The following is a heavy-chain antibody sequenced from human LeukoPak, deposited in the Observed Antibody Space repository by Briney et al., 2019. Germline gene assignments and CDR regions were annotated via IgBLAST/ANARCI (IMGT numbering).Heavy chain of an antibody. J-gene: IGHJ4*02. D-gene: IGHD2-2*01. Sequence: TSDTLSLTCAVSGYSISSNNWWGWIRQPPGEGLEWIGYIYYSGTTYYNPSLKSRVTMSIDTSKNQLSLKVSSVTAVDTALYYCARHYCSTTSCYVDYWGQGTPVTVSS. CDR2: IYYSGTT. CDR3: ARHYCSTTSCYVDY. V-gene: IGHV4-28*01. CDR1: GYSISSNNW.